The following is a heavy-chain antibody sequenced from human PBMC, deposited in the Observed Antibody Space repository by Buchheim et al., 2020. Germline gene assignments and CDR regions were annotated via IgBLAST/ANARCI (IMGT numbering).Heavy chain of an antibody. CDR2: IYSSGST. CDR1: GGSISSGSYY. J-gene: IGHJ4*02. Sequence: QVQLQESGPGLVKPSQTLSLTCTVSGGSISSGSYYWSWIRQPAGKGLEWIGRIYSSGSTHYHPSLKTRVTISVDTSHTHISLKLSSVTAADTAVYYCAIQGSSWSTFDYWGQGTL. CDR3: AIQGSSWSTFDY. D-gene: IGHD6-13*01. V-gene: IGHV4-61*02.